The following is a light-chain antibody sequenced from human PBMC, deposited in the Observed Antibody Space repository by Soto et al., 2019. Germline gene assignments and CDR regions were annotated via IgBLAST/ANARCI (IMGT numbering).Light chain of an antibody. Sequence: SYELTQPPSVSVSPEQAARITCSGDALPEKYASWFQQKSGQAPVLVIYEDTQRPSGIPERFSGSGSGTVATLTINGAQVDDEADYYCYSTDDSGNPSFGGGTKVTVL. CDR1: ALPEKY. CDR3: YSTDDSGNPS. J-gene: IGLJ2*01. CDR2: EDT. V-gene: IGLV3-10*01.